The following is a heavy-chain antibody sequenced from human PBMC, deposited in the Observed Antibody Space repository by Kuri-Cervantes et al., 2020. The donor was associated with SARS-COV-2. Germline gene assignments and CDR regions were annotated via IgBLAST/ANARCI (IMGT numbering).Heavy chain of an antibody. CDR2: IYSGGSST. J-gene: IGHJ6*02. Sequence: LTCAASGFTFSSYAMSWVRQAPGKGLEWVSVIYSGGSSTYYADSVKGRFTISRDNSKNTLYLQMNSLRAEDTAVYYCASMVRGNYAMDVWGQGTTVTVSS. CDR3: ASMVRGNYAMDV. D-gene: IGHD3-10*01. CDR1: GFTFSSYA. V-gene: IGHV3-23*03.